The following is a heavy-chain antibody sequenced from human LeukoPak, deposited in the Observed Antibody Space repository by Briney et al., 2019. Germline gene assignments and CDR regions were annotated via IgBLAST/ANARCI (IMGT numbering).Heavy chain of an antibody. J-gene: IGHJ6*03. CDR3: ARDIVVVVAATGGLLYYYYYMDV. V-gene: IGHV3-7*01. Sequence: TGGSLRLSCAASGFTFSSYWMSWVRQAPGKGLEWVANIKQDESEKYYVDSVNGRFTISRDNDKNSLYLQMNSLRAEDTAVYYCARDIVVVVAATGGLLYYYYYMDVWGKGTPVTVSS. CDR2: IKQDESEK. D-gene: IGHD2-15*01. CDR1: GFTFSSYW.